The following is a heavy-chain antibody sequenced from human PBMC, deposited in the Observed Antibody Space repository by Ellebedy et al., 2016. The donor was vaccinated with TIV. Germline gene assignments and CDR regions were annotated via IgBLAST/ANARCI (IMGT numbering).Heavy chain of an antibody. V-gene: IGHV4-38-2*02. D-gene: IGHD1-1*01. J-gene: IGHJ3*02. CDR3: ARGPVLYNFDAFDI. Sequence: SETLSLTCTVSGYSISSGYYWGWIRQPPGKGLEWIASIYYTGTTYYTPSLTSRVTISVDTSKNQFSLKMTSVTAPDTAVYYCARGPVLYNFDAFDIWGQGTVVTVSS. CDR2: IYYTGTT. CDR1: GYSISSGYY.